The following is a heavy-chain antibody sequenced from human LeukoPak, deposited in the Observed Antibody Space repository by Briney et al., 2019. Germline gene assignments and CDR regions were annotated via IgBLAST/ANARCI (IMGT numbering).Heavy chain of an antibody. V-gene: IGHV1-18*01. D-gene: IGHD3-22*01. Sequence: GASVKVSCKASGYTFTSYGISWVRQAPGQGLEWMGWISAYNGNTNYAQKLQGRVTMTTDTSTSTAYMELRSLRSDDTAVYYCATGTPPAHYYDSIWGFDYWGQGTLVTVSS. CDR3: ATGTPPAHYYDSIWGFDY. CDR2: ISAYNGNT. CDR1: GYTFTSYG. J-gene: IGHJ4*02.